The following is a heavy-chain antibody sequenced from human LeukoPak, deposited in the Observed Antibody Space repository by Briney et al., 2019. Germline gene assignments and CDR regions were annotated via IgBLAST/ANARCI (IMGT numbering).Heavy chain of an antibody. V-gene: IGHV1-18*01. CDR3: ARDLLQWQTNNWLAP. D-gene: IGHD6-19*01. Sequence: ASVKVSCKTSGYRFTNYGVNWVRQAPGQRLEWMGWTSAYNGDTKYGQKFQGRLTMTTDTSTSTAYMDVRSLRSEDTAVYYCARDLLQWQTNNWLAPWGQGTLVTVSS. CDR2: TSAYNGDT. CDR1: GYRFTNYG. J-gene: IGHJ5*02.